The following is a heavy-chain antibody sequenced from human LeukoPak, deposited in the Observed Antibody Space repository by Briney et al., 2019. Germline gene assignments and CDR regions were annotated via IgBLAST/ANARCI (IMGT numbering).Heavy chain of an antibody. Sequence: ASVKVSCKASGYTFTSYAMHWVRQAPGQRLEWMGWINAGNGNTKYSQKFQGRVTITADESTSTAYMELSSLRSEDTAVYYCARGSSWFLNWFDPWGQGTLVTVSS. J-gene: IGHJ5*02. V-gene: IGHV1-3*01. D-gene: IGHD6-13*01. CDR1: GYTFTSYA. CDR3: ARGSSWFLNWFDP. CDR2: INAGNGNT.